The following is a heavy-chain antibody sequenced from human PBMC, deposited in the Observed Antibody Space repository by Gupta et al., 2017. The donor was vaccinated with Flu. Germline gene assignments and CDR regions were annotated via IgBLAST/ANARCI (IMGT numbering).Heavy chain of an antibody. J-gene: IGHJ4*02. CDR1: GYSFTGYY. D-gene: IGHD6-19*01. Sequence: QVQLVQSGPVMKRPGASVTVSCTTYGYSFTGYYIHWVRQAPGQGFEWLGWINPDTGDTKYAHNFRGRVTMTRDTSIYAAYMELKGLTSDDTGVYYCARDFSYSSRRPYFDRWGQGTLVAVSS. CDR3: ARDFSYSSRRPYFDR. CDR2: INPDTGDT. V-gene: IGHV1-2*02.